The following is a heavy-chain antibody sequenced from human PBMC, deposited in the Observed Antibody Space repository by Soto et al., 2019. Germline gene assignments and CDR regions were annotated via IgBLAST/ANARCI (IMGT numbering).Heavy chain of an antibody. Sequence: SLRLSCAASGFTFSSYSMNWVRQAPGKGLEWVSSISSSSSYIYYADSVKGRFTISRDNAKNSLYLQMNSLRAEDTAVYYCARDLGYCTNGVCYTDAGDVGYYYYGMDVWGQGTTVTVSS. J-gene: IGHJ6*02. D-gene: IGHD2-8*01. V-gene: IGHV3-21*01. CDR3: ARDLGYCTNGVCYTDAGDVGYYYYGMDV. CDR2: ISSSSSYI. CDR1: GFTFSSYS.